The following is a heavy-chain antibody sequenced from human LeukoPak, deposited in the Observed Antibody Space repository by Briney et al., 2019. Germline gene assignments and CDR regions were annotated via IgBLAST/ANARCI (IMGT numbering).Heavy chain of an antibody. CDR1: GYTFTGYY. Sequence: ASVKVSCKASGYTFTGYYMHWVRQARGQGLEWMGWINPNSGGTNYAQKFQGRVTMTRDTSISTAYMELSRLRSDDTAVYYCARVPLYYYDSSGYSYGLVGAFDIWGQGTIVTVSS. J-gene: IGHJ3*02. V-gene: IGHV1-2*02. D-gene: IGHD3-22*01. CDR3: ARVPLYYYDSSGYSYGLVGAFDI. CDR2: INPNSGGT.